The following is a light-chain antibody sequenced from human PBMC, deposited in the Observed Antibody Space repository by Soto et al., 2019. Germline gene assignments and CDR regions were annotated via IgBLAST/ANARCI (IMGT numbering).Light chain of an antibody. CDR3: QQRTKWRT. Sequence: EVVLTQSPGTLSLSPGERATLSCRASQSVGSSYLAWYQQKPGQAPRVLIYGTSSRATGIPDRFSGSGSGTDFTLTISSLEPEDFAVYYCQQRTKWRTFGQGTKVDIK. J-gene: IGKJ1*01. V-gene: IGKV3D-20*02. CDR1: QSVGSSY. CDR2: GTS.